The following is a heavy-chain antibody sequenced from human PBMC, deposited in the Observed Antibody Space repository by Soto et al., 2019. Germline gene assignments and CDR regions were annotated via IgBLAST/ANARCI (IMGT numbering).Heavy chain of an antibody. Sequence: SETLSLTCAVYGGSFSGYYWSWIRQPPGKGLEWIGEINHSGSTNYNPSLKSRVTISVDTSKNQFSLKLSSVTAADTAVYYCARFPVWLYYYYGMDVWGQGTTVTVYS. CDR3: ARFPVWLYYYYGMDV. V-gene: IGHV4-34*01. J-gene: IGHJ6*02. CDR2: INHSGST. D-gene: IGHD5-12*01. CDR1: GGSFSGYY.